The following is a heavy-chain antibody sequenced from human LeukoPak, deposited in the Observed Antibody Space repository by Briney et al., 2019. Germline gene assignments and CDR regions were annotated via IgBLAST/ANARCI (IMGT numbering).Heavy chain of an antibody. CDR1: GFTFSSYW. Sequence: PGGSLRLSCAASGFTFSSYWMSWVRQAPGKGLEWIGFIRRKANDGSTEYAASVKGRFTISRDDSKAIAYLQMNGLQTEDTALYYCTSADGDYDHRFFDYWGQGTQVIVSS. V-gene: IGHV3-49*04. D-gene: IGHD4-17*01. CDR2: IRRKANDGST. CDR3: TSADGDYDHRFFDY. J-gene: IGHJ4*02.